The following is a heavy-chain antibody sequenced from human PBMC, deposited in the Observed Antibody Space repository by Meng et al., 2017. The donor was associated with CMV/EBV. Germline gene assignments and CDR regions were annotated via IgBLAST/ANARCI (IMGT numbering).Heavy chain of an antibody. J-gene: IGHJ4*02. CDR3: AKDQDIVATGGAFDY. Sequence: GGSLRLSCAASGFTFDDYTMHWVRQAPGKGLEWVSLISWDGGSTYYADSVKGRFTISRDNSKNSLYLQMNSLRTEDTALYYRAKDQDIVATGGAFDYWGQGTLVTVSS. D-gene: IGHD5-12*01. V-gene: IGHV3-43*01. CDR1: GFTFDDYT. CDR2: ISWDGGST.